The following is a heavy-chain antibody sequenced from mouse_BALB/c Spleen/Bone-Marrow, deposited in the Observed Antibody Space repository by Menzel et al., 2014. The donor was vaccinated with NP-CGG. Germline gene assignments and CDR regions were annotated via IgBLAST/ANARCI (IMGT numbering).Heavy chain of an antibody. V-gene: IGHV14-3*02. D-gene: IGHD2-14*01. J-gene: IGHJ1*01. CDR2: IDPAIFT. CDR3: ASYKYGWYFDD. Sequence: EVQLQQSGAELVKPGASVKLSCTASGFNIKDTYLHWVKQRPEQGLDWIGRIDPAIFTKYDPKFQGKATITADTSSNTAYQLLSSLPSEDTAVEYCASYKYGWYFDDWGAGTTVTVSS. CDR1: GFNIKDTY.